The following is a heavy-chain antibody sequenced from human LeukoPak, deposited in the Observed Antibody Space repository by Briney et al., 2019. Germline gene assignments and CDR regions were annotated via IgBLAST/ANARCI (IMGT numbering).Heavy chain of an antibody. Sequence: PSETLSLTCAVYGGSFSGYYWSWIRQPPGKGLEWIGEMNHSGSTNYSPSLKSRVIVSVDTSKNQFSLKLSSVTAADTAVYYCARTCVPGSGYFDNDAFDIWGQGTMVTVSS. D-gene: IGHD3-22*01. CDR3: ARTCVPGSGYFDNDAFDI. CDR2: MNHSGST. V-gene: IGHV4-34*01. CDR1: GGSFSGYY. J-gene: IGHJ3*02.